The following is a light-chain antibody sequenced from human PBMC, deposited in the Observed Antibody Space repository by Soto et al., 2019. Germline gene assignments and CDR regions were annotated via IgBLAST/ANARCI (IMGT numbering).Light chain of an antibody. V-gene: IGKV1-33*01. CDR2: DAS. CDR1: QNISNY. J-gene: IGKJ5*01. Sequence: DIKMTQSPCYLSAPAGDSVSITGRASQNISNYLNWYQQKPGKAPKLLIYDASNLETGVPSRFSGSGSGTDFTFTISSLQPEDIATYYCQQYDNLPLAFGQGTRLEIK. CDR3: QQYDNLPLA.